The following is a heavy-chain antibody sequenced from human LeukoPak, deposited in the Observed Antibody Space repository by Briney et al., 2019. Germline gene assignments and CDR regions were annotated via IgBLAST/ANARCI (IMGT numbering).Heavy chain of an antibody. CDR2: INSDGSST. CDR1: GFTFSSYW. J-gene: IGHJ4*02. V-gene: IGHV3-74*01. CDR3: ARGGARLVRGLDY. Sequence: GGSLRLSCAASGFTFSSYWMHWVRQAPGKGLVWVSRINSDGSSTSYADSVKGRFTISRDNAKNTLYLQMNSLRAEDTAVYCCARGGARLVRGLDYWGRGTLVTVSS. D-gene: IGHD6-19*01.